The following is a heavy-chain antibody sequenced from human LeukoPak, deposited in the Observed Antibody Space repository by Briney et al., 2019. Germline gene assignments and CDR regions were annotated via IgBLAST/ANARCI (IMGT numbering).Heavy chain of an antibody. V-gene: IGHV4-59*01. CDR3: ARGLWTQPGLVPFNY. CDR1: GDSIISYY. J-gene: IGHJ4*02. D-gene: IGHD5-18*01. Sequence: SETLSLTCSVSGDSIISYYLNWLRQSPGKGLEWIGNIHHFGRTEYNSSLRSRVTMFLDSSKNQFLLKLMSVTPTDTAVYYCARGLWTQPGLVPFNYWGQGILVTVAS. CDR2: IHHFGRT.